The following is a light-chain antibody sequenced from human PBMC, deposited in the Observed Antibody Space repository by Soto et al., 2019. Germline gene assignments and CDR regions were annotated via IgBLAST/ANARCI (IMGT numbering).Light chain of an antibody. V-gene: IGLV1-40*01. CDR1: SSNIGAGYD. Sequence: QSLLTQPPSVSGAPGQRVTISCTGSSSNIGAGYDVHWYQQLPGTAPKLLIYGNSNRPSGVPDRFSGSKSGTSASLAITGLQAHDEADYYCQSYDSSLSALFGGGTKLTVL. CDR2: GNS. J-gene: IGLJ3*02. CDR3: QSYDSSLSAL.